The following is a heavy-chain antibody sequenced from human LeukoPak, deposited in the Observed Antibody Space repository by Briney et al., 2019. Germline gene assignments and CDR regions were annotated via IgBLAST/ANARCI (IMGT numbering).Heavy chain of an antibody. Sequence: GASVPVSCKASGYTFTSYYMHWVRQAPGQGLDWMGIINPSGGSTSYAQKLQGGVTMTRDTSTSTVYMELRSLRSENTAVYYCARDMDTAMDFDYRGQGTLVTVSS. CDR2: INPSGGST. V-gene: IGHV1-46*01. CDR1: GYTFTSYY. J-gene: IGHJ4*02. CDR3: ARDMDTAMDFDY. D-gene: IGHD5-18*01.